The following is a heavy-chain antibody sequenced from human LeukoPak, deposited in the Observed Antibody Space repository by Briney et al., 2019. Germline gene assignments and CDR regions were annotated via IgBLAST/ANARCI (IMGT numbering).Heavy chain of an antibody. Sequence: SETLSLTCAVYGGSSSGYYWSWIRKPPGKGLEWVGEINHSGSTNYNPSLKSRVTISVDTSKNQFSLKLSSVTAADTAVYYCARGGRKSKWLLGQIDAFDIWGQGTMVTVSS. V-gene: IGHV4-34*01. J-gene: IGHJ3*02. CDR3: ARGGRKSKWLLGQIDAFDI. CDR1: GGSSSGYY. D-gene: IGHD3-22*01. CDR2: INHSGST.